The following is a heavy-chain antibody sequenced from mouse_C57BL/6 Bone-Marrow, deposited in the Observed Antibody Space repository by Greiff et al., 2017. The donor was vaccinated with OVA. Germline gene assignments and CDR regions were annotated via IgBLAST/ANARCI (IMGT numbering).Heavy chain of an antibody. CDR3: ARYSNYDYYAMDY. V-gene: IGHV1-54*01. D-gene: IGHD2-5*01. CDR2: INPGSGGT. CDR1: GYAFTNYL. J-gene: IGHJ4*01. Sequence: VQLQQSGAELVRPGTSVKVSCKASGYAFTNYLIEWVKQRPGQGLEWIGVINPGSGGTNYNEKFKGKATLTADKSSSTAYMQLSSLTSEDSAVYFCARYSNYDYYAMDYWGQGTSVTASS.